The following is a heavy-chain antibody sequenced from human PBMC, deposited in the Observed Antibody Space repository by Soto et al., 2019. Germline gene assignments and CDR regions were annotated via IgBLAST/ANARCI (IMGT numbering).Heavy chain of an antibody. V-gene: IGHV4-59*01. Sequence: SETLSLTCTVSGGSISSYYWSWIRQPPGKGLEWIGYIYYSGSTNYNPSLKSRVTISVDTSKNQFSLKLSSVTAADTAVYYCARVGWGGKGCLKRQYCSGGSCYSFWFDPWGQGTLVTVS. CDR3: ARVGWGGKGCLKRQYCSGGSCYSFWFDP. CDR1: GGSISSYY. D-gene: IGHD2-15*01. CDR2: IYYSGST. J-gene: IGHJ5*02.